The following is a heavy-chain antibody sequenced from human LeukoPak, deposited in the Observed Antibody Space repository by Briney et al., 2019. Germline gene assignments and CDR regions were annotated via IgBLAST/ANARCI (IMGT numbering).Heavy chain of an antibody. CDR2: INHSGST. CDR3: ARVKPGYQLWRIGGPFDY. J-gene: IGHJ4*02. CDR1: GGSFSGYY. D-gene: IGHD2-2*01. V-gene: IGHV4-34*01. Sequence: PAETLSLTCAVYGGSFSGYYWSWIRQPPGKGLEWIGEINHSGSTNYNPSLKSRVTISVDTSKNQFSLKLSSVTAADTAVYYCARVKPGYQLWRIGGPFDYWGQGTLFTVSS.